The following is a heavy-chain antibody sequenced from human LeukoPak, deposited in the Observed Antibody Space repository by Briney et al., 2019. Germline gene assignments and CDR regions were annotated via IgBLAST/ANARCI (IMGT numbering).Heavy chain of an antibody. D-gene: IGHD2-21*01. CDR1: GFTVSTNY. CDR3: ARKAYCGGDCLDY. Sequence: GGSLRLSCAASGFTVSTNYMSWVRQAPGKGLEWVSVLYSDGSTYYADSVKGRFTISRDNSKNTLYLQMNSLRAEDTAVYYCARKAYCGGDCLDYWGQGTLVTVSS. CDR2: LYSDGST. J-gene: IGHJ4*02. V-gene: IGHV3-66*01.